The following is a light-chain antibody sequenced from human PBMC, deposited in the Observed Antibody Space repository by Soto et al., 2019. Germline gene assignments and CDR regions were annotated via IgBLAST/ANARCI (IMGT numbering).Light chain of an antibody. J-gene: IGLJ3*02. CDR1: SGLSTYA. Sequence: QSVLTQSPSASASLGASVKLTCTLSSGLSTYAIAWHQQQPEKGPRFLMKLNNDGSHTKGDGIPDRFSGSSSGAERYLTISSLQSDDEADYYCQTWGTGSQWVFGGGTKLTVL. CDR2: LNNDGSH. V-gene: IGLV4-69*01. CDR3: QTWGTGSQWV.